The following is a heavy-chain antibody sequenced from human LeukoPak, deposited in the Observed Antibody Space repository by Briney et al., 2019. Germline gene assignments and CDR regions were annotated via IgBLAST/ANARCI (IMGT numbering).Heavy chain of an antibody. V-gene: IGHV4-59*11. J-gene: IGHJ5*02. Sequence: SETLSLTCTVSGASISSHYWSWIRQPPGKGLEWIGYIYNSGTINYNPSLKSRVTISVDMSNNQFSLKLTSVTAADTAVYYCARRQPGTSHFDPWGQGTLVTVSS. CDR2: IYNSGTI. CDR1: GASISSHY. D-gene: IGHD2-2*01. CDR3: ARRQPGTSHFDP.